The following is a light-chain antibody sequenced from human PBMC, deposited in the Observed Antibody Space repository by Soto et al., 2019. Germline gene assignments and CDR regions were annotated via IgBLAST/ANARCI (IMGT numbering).Light chain of an antibody. Sequence: DIVLTQSPGTLSLSPGERATLSCRASQSVYTFLAWYQQKPGQAPRLLIYDASNRATGIPARFSGSGSGTDLTLTISSREAEDSAVYYCQQRRTWPWTFGQGTKLEIK. J-gene: IGKJ1*01. CDR3: QQRRTWPWT. V-gene: IGKV3-11*01. CDR2: DAS. CDR1: QSVYTF.